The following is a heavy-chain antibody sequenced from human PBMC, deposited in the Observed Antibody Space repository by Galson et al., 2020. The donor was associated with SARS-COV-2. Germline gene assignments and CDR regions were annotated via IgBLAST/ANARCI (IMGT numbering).Heavy chain of an antibody. CDR3: ARGGEWELPYYFDY. D-gene: IGHD1-26*01. V-gene: IGHV3-30*04. CDR1: GFTFSNYV. CDR2: ISSDGSNS. J-gene: IGHJ4*02. Sequence: GSLRLSCAASGFTFSNYVMHWVRQAPGKGPEWVAVISSDGSNSFYADSLKGRFTISRDNSKSTLYLQMNSLRAEDTAIYYCARGGEWELPYYFDYWGQGTLVTVSS.